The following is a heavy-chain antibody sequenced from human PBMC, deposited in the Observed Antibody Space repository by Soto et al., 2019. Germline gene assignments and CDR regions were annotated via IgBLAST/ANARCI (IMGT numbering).Heavy chain of an antibody. Sequence: GGSLRLSCAASGFTFSSYWMCWVRQAPGKGLEWVANIKQDGSEKYYVDSVKGRFTIPRDNAKNSLYLQMNSLRAEDTAVYYCARDPNIVLVPAALRSYYYYYGMDVWGQGTTVTVSS. D-gene: IGHD2-2*01. J-gene: IGHJ6*02. V-gene: IGHV3-7*01. CDR2: IKQDGSEK. CDR1: GFTFSSYW. CDR3: ARDPNIVLVPAALRSYYYYYGMDV.